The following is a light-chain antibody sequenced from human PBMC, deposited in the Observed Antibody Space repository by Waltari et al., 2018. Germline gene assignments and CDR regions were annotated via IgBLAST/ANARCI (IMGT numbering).Light chain of an antibody. J-gene: IGKJ4*01. Sequence: EIVLTQSPATLSLSPGERATLSCRASQSISSYLGWYQQKPGQAPRLLIYDASNRATCIPARFSGSGSGTDFTLTISSLEPEDFAVYYCQHRNSWPLTFGGGTKVEIK. CDR2: DAS. CDR1: QSISSY. CDR3: QHRNSWPLT. V-gene: IGKV3-11*01.